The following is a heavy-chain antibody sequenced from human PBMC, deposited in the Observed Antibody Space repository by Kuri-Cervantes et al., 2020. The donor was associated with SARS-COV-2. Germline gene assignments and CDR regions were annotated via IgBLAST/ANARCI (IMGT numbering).Heavy chain of an antibody. CDR2: IYPSDSDT. Sequence: GESLKISCKVSGYTFTTHWIGWLRQMPGKGLEWMGIIYPSDSDTRYSPSFQGQVIISVDRSINTAYLQWSSLKPSDTDIYYCARRGSATTFLDYWGQGTQVTVSS. CDR1: GYTFTTHW. V-gene: IGHV5-51*01. CDR3: ARRGSATTFLDY. J-gene: IGHJ4*02. D-gene: IGHD2-15*01.